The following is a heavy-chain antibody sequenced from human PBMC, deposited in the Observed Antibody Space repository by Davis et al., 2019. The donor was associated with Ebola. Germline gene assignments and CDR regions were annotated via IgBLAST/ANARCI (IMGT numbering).Heavy chain of an antibody. Sequence: PSETLSLTCTVSGGSISSDYWSWIRQTPGMGLEWIGSVFYGGNGNFNPALKSRVTISIDTSNNQFPLNLHSVTATATAVYYCSRGGGSFSDNFFDPWGQGTLVTVSS. J-gene: IGHJ5*02. CDR2: VFYGGNG. CDR3: SRGGGSFSDNFFDP. V-gene: IGHV4-59*08. D-gene: IGHD1-26*01. CDR1: GGSISSDY.